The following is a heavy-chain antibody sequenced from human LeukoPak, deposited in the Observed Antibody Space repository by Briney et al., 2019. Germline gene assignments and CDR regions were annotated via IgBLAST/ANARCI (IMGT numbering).Heavy chain of an antibody. CDR2: ITSGSSYI. CDR3: ARDPYSGSYGNYYYYFMDV. V-gene: IGHV3-21*01. Sequence: GGSLRLSCAASGFTFSNNMNWVRQAPEKGLEWVSSITSGSSYIYYADSVKGRFTISRDNAKNSLYLQMNSLRAEDTAVYYCARDPYSGSYGNYYYYFMDVWGKGTTVTVSS. J-gene: IGHJ6*03. D-gene: IGHD1-26*01. CDR1: GFTFSNN.